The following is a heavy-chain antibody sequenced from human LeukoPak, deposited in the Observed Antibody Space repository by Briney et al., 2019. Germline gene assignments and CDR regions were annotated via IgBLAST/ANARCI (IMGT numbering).Heavy chain of an antibody. CDR1: GVSISSSNSY. J-gene: IGHJ4*02. CDR3: ARARYYYDSSGYYSPTPPFDY. Sequence: SETLSLTCAVSGVSISSSNSYWGWIRQPPGKGLEWIGSIYYSGNTYYNASLKSRVTISVDTSKNQFSLKLSSVTAADTAVYYCARARYYYDSSGYYSPTPPFDYWGQGTLVTVSS. V-gene: IGHV4-39*07. CDR2: IYYSGNT. D-gene: IGHD3-22*01.